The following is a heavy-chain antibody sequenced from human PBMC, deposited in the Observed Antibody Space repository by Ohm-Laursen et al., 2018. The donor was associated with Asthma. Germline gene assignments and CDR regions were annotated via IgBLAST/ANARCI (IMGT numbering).Heavy chain of an antibody. CDR2: ISWNSGSI. J-gene: IGHJ5*02. CDR3: AKSGSYYITWFDP. Sequence: SLRLSCAASGFTFDDYAMHWVRQAPGKGLEWVSGISWNSGSIGYADSVKGRFTISRDNAKNSLYLQMNSLRSEDTAIYYCAKSGSYYITWFDPWGLGTLVTVSS. D-gene: IGHD1-26*01. V-gene: IGHV3-9*01. CDR1: GFTFDDYA.